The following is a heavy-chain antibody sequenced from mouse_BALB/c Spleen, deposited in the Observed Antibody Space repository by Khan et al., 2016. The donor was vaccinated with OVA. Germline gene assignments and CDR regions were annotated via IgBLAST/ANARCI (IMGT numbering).Heavy chain of an antibody. J-gene: IGHJ2*01. CDR1: GFTFSSFG. D-gene: IGHD4-1*01. V-gene: IGHV5-17*02. CDR2: INRGSTTI. Sequence: EVELVESGGGLVQPGGSRKLSCAASGFTFSSFGMHWVRQAPEKGLEWVAYINRGSTTIYYADPVKGRFTISRDNTKNSLFREMTSLRSEETAMYYCARGNWAYWGQGTTLTVSS. CDR3: ARGNWAY.